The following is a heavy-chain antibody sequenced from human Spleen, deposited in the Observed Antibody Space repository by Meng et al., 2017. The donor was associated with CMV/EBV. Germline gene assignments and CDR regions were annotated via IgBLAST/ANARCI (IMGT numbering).Heavy chain of an antibody. CDR3: ARDRDFWSGPSFDY. D-gene: IGHD3-3*01. CDR2: LNPRTGDT. Sequence: ASVKVSCKTSGYTFTGYYLHWVRQAPGQGLQWMGWLNPRTGDTNFAQNFQGRVTMTRDTSISTAYMDLSGLRFDDTAVYFCARDRDFWSGPSFDYWGQGTLVTVSS. J-gene: IGHJ4*02. V-gene: IGHV1-2*02. CDR1: GYTFTGYY.